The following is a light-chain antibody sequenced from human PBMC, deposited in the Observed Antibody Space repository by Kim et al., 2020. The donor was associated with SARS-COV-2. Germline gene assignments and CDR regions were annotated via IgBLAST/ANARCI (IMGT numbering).Light chain of an antibody. J-gene: IGLJ3*02. CDR3: SSYTSSSTWV. V-gene: IGLV2-14*04. CDR2: DVS. CDR1: SSDVGGYNY. Sequence: GHSISISCTGTSSDVGGYNYVSWSQQHPGKAPKLMIYDVSKRPSGVSNRFSGSKSGNTASLTISGLQPEDEADYYCSSYTSSSTWVFGGGTQLTVL.